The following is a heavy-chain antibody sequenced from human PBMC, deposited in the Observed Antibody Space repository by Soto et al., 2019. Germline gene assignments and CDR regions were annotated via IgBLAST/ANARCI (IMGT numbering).Heavy chain of an antibody. CDR1: GGSISSGGYY. D-gene: IGHD3-22*01. J-gene: IGHJ5*02. V-gene: IGHV4-31*03. CDR2: IYYSGST. CDR3: ARDGENYYDSSGYLGFDP. Sequence: TLSLTCTVSGGSISSGGYYWSWIRQHPGKGLEWIGYIYYSGSTYYNPSLKSRVTISVDTSKNQFSLKLSSVTAADTAVYYCARDGENYYDSSGYLGFDPWGQGTLVTVSS.